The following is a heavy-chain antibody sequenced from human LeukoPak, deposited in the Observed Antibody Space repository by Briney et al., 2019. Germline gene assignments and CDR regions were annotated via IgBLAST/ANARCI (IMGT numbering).Heavy chain of an antibody. Sequence: PSQTLSLTCAVSGGPISSGGYSWSWIRQPPGKGLEWIGYIYHSGSTYYNPSLKSRVTISVDTSKNQFSLKLSSVTAADTAVYYCARDENSSGWFDPWGQGTLVTVSS. V-gene: IGHV4-30-2*05. J-gene: IGHJ5*02. CDR3: ARDENSSGWFDP. D-gene: IGHD6-6*01. CDR2: IYHSGST. CDR1: GGPISSGGYS.